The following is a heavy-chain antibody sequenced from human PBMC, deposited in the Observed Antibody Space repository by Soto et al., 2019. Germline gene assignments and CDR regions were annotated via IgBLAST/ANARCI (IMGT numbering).Heavy chain of an antibody. CDR1: SCSIGSFF. J-gene: IGHJ3*01. CDR2: VYYSGST. Sequence: SETLSLTCTFCSCSIGSFFCNWIRQPPGKGLEWIGFVYYSGSTSYYPSLKSRVTISIDTSKNQFSLKLSSVTAADTAVCYCAAALSGTGAFDFWGQGTMVS. CDR3: AAALSGTGAFDF. V-gene: IGHV4-59*08. D-gene: IGHD6-13*01.